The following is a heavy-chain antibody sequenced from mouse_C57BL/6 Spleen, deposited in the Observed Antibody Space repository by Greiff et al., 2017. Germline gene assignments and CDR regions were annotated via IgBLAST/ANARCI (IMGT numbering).Heavy chain of an antibody. CDR2: IYPGDGDT. Sequence: QVHVKQSGAELVKPGASVKISCKASGYAFSSYWMNWVKQRPGKGLEWIGQIYPGDGDTNYNGKFKGKGTLTADKSSSTAYMQLSSLTSEDSAVYFCARNWDVRYFDYWGQGTTLTVSS. CDR1: GYAFSSYW. J-gene: IGHJ2*01. D-gene: IGHD4-1*01. V-gene: IGHV1-80*01. CDR3: ARNWDVRYFDY.